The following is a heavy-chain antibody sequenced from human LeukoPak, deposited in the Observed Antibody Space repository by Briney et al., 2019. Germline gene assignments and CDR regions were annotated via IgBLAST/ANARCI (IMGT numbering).Heavy chain of an antibody. V-gene: IGHV1-2*02. CDR3: ARDPSGTYYGWFDP. CDR1: GYTFTSYD. CDR2: INPNSGGT. D-gene: IGHD1-26*01. Sequence: ASVKVSCKASGYTFTSYDINWVRQAPGQGLEWMGWINPNSGGTNYAQKFQGRVTMTRDTSISTAYMELSRLISDDTAMYYCARDPSGTYYGWFDPWGQGTLVTVSS. J-gene: IGHJ5*02.